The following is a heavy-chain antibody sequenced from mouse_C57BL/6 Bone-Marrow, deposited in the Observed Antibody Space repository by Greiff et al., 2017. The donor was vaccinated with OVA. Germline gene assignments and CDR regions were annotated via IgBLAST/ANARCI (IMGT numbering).Heavy chain of an antibody. CDR3: ARSVPYDGYYVGYAMDY. D-gene: IGHD2-3*01. Sequence: EVQLQQPGGGLVQPGGSLKLSCAASGFTFSDYYMYWVRQTPEKRLAWVAYLSNGGGSTYYPATVKGRFTISRDNAKNTLYLQMSRLKSEDTAMYYCARSVPYDGYYVGYAMDYWGQGTSVTVSS. CDR2: LSNGGGST. J-gene: IGHJ4*01. CDR1: GFTFSDYY. V-gene: IGHV5-12*01.